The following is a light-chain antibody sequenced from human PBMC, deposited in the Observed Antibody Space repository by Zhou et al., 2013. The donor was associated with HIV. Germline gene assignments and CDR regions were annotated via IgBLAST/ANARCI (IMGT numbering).Light chain of an antibody. CDR1: QDISSA. CDR2: DAS. CDR3: QQSYSTLT. V-gene: IGKV1-13*02. Sequence: GDRVTITCRASQDISSALAWYQQKPGKAPKLLIYDASNLENGVPSRFSGSGSGTDFTLTLSSLQPEDFATYYCQQSYSTLTFGGGTKVEIK. J-gene: IGKJ4*01.